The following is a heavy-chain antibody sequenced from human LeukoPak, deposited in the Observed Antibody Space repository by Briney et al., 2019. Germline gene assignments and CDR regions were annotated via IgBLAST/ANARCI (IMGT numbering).Heavy chain of an antibody. J-gene: IGHJ4*02. CDR2: IYYSGST. CDR3: ARQVAAAGTEYFDY. Sequence: PSETLSLTCTVSGGSISSSSYYWGWIRQPPGKGLEWIGSIYYSGSTYCNPSLKSRVTISVDTSKNQFSLKLSSVTAADTAVYYCARQVAAAGTEYFDYWGQGTLVTVSS. V-gene: IGHV4-39*01. CDR1: GGSISSSSYY. D-gene: IGHD6-13*01.